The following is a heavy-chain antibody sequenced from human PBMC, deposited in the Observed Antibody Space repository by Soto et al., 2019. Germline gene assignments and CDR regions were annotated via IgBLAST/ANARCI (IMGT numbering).Heavy chain of an antibody. CDR3: ATTGPY. CDR2: IWFDGSNK. V-gene: IGHV3-33*01. CDR1: GFTFSSYG. J-gene: IGHJ4*02. Sequence: GGSLRLSCAASGFTFSSYGMPWVRQAPGKGLEWVAVIWFDGSNKFYADSVKGRFTISRDNSKNTVSLQMNSLRDEDSAAYYCATTGPYWGQGT.